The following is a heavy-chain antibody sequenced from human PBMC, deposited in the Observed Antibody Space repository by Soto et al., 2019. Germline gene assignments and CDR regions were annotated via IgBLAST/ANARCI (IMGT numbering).Heavy chain of an antibody. D-gene: IGHD3-9*01. V-gene: IGHV1-69*04. CDR2: IIPILGIA. CDR3: ARDSPYDILTGLGGWFDP. Sequence: SVKVSCKASGGTFSSYTISWVRQAPGQGLEWMGRIIPILGIANYAQKFQGRVTITADKSTSTAYMELSSLRSEDTAVYYCARDSPYDILTGLGGWFDPWRHGTLVTVS. J-gene: IGHJ5*02. CDR1: GGTFSSYT.